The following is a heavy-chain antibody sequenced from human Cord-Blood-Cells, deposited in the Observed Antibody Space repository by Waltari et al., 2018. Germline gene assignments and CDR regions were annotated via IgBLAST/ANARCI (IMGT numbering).Heavy chain of an antibody. Sequence: QLQLQESGPGLVKPSETLSLTCTVSGGSISSSSYYWGWLRQPPGKGLEWIGSIYYSGSTYYNPSLKSRVTISVDTSKNQFSLKLSSVTAADTAVYYCARLAAAGNWFDPWGQGTLVTVSS. CDR2: IYYSGST. J-gene: IGHJ5*02. V-gene: IGHV4-39*01. CDR3: ARLAAAGNWFDP. CDR1: GGSISSSSYY. D-gene: IGHD6-13*01.